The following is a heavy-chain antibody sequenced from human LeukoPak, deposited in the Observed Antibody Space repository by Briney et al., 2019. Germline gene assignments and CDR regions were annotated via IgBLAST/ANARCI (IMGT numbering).Heavy chain of an antibody. J-gene: IGHJ4*02. CDR1: GFTFSSYG. Sequence: PGGSLRLSCAASGFTFSSYGMHWVRQAPGKGLEWVAVIWYGGSNKYYADSVKGRFTISRDNSKNTLYLQMNSLRAEDTAVYYCAKDRRDGYNYPSNWGQGTLVTVSS. D-gene: IGHD5-24*01. CDR3: AKDRRDGYNYPSN. CDR2: IWYGGSNK. V-gene: IGHV3-33*06.